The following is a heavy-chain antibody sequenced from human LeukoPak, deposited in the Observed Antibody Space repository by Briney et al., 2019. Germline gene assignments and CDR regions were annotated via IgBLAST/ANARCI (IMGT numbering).Heavy chain of an antibody. CDR3: ASGMVRGRPYYYGMDV. V-gene: IGHV3-64*04. CDR1: GFTFSRYG. D-gene: IGHD3-10*01. J-gene: IGHJ6*02. Sequence: PGGSLRLSCSASGFTFSRYGMHWVRQAPGKGLEYVSAIVSNGDSTYYADSVKGRFTISRDNSKNTLYLQMNSLRAEDTAVYYCASGMVRGRPYYYGMDVWGQGTTVTVSS. CDR2: IVSNGDST.